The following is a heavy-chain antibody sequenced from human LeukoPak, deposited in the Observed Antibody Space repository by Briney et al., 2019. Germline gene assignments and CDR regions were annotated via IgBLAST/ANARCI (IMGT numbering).Heavy chain of an antibody. CDR3: ARDLLGYNNHYMDV. D-gene: IGHD3-9*01. CDR1: GFTFSSYE. J-gene: IGHJ6*03. Sequence: GGSLRLSCAASGFTFSSYEMNWVRQAPGKGLEWVSYISSSSSYIYYADSVKGRFTISRDNAKNSLYLQMNSLRAEDTALYYCARDLLGYNNHYMDVWGEGTTVTVSS. V-gene: IGHV3-21*05. CDR2: ISSSSSYI.